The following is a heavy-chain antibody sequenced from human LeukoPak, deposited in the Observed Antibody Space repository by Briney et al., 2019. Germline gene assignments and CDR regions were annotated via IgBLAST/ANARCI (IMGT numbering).Heavy chain of an antibody. V-gene: IGHV4-34*01. Sequence: SETLSLTCAVYGGSFSGYYWSWIRQPPGKGLEWIGEINHSGSTNYNPSLKSRVTISVDTSKNQFSLKLSSVTAADTAVYYCASHVVSRWGYFDYWGQGTLVTVSS. CDR2: INHSGST. D-gene: IGHD1-26*01. J-gene: IGHJ4*02. CDR1: GGSFSGYY. CDR3: ASHVVSRWGYFDY.